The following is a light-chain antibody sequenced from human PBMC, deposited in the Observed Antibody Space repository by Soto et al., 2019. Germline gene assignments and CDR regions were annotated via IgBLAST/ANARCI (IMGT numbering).Light chain of an antibody. CDR1: QRISTY. V-gene: IGKV1-39*01. CDR3: PLSYSTTWT. CDR2: AAS. Sequence: QLTQPPSSLPAPLAYTVTITCRASQRISTYLIWHQQIPRKASKLPISAASSLQSGLPSRFSGSRSETDFPLTIRSLQPEDFATHPCPLSYSTTWTFGQGTKVNIK. J-gene: IGKJ1*01.